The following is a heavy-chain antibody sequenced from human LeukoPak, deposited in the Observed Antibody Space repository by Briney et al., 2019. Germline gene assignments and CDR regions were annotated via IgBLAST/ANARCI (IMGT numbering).Heavy chain of an antibody. Sequence: SVKVSCKASGGTFGSYAISWVRQAPGQGLEWMGRIIPILGIANYAQKFQGRVTITADKSTSTAYMELSSLRSEDTAVYYCARALTHYYDSSGYFHWGQGTLVTVSS. CDR2: IIPILGIA. D-gene: IGHD3-22*01. V-gene: IGHV1-69*04. CDR3: ARALTHYYDSSGYFH. CDR1: GGTFGSYA. J-gene: IGHJ4*02.